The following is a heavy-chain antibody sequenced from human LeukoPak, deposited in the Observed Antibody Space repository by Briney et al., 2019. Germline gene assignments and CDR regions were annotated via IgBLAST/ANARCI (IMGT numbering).Heavy chain of an antibody. V-gene: IGHV3-30*02. CDR1: GFTFSSYG. CDR2: IRYDGSNK. D-gene: IGHD3-22*01. J-gene: IGHJ5*02. Sequence: GGSLRLSCAASGFTFSSYGMHWVRQAPGKGLEWVAFIRYDGSNKYYADSVKGRFTISRDNSKNTLYLQMNSLRAEDTAVYYCARFGGGVMIVVVHNWFDPWGQGTLVTVSS. CDR3: ARFGGGVMIVVVHNWFDP.